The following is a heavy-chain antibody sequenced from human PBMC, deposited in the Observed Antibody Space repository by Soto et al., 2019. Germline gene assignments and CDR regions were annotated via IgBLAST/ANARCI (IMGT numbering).Heavy chain of an antibody. CDR2: IKEDGSDK. D-gene: IGHD6-25*01. V-gene: IGHV3-7*01. J-gene: IGHJ4*02. CDR3: ARFTRGSSGDY. Sequence: EVQLVESGGDLVQPGGSLRLSCVASGFTVNTYWMSWVRQAPGKGLEWVANIKEDGSDKYYVDSVKGRFTISRDNAKNLLYLQMNSLGAEDTAMFYCARFTRGSSGDYWGQGTLVTVSS. CDR1: GFTVNTYW.